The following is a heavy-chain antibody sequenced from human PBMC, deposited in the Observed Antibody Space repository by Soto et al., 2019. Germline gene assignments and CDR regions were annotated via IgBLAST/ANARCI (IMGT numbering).Heavy chain of an antibody. CDR1: GFSLSTYGVA. V-gene: IGHV2-5*02. D-gene: IGHD3-10*01. CDR3: AHAITYNRGGFQNWFDP. Sequence: QITLKESGPTLVKPTQPLTLTCTVSGFSLSTYGVAVRWIRQPPGTALEPVAVIYWDDAKRYSPSLKSRLTLTKDTTKHQVGLTLTNMGPVDTATYYCAHAITYNRGGFQNWFDPWGQGTLVTVSS. CDR2: IYWDDAK. J-gene: IGHJ5*02.